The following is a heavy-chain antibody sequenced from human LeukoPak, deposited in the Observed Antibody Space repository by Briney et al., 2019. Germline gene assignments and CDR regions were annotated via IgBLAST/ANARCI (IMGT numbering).Heavy chain of an antibody. CDR3: ARDRGGYSGYRPDYYYYYYYMDV. CDR2: INPSGGST. J-gene: IGHJ6*03. V-gene: IGHV1-46*01. D-gene: IGHD5-12*01. CDR1: GYTFTSYY. Sequence: ASVRVSCKASGYTFTSYYMHWVRQAPGQGLEWMGIINPSGGSTSYAQKFQGRVTMTRDMSTSTVYMELSSLRSEDTAVYYCARDRGGYSGYRPDYYYYYYYMDVWGKGTTVTISS.